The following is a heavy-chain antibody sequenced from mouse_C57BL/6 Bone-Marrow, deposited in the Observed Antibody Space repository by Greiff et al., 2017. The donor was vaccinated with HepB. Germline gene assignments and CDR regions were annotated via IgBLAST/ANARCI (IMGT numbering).Heavy chain of an antibody. CDR1: GYTFTDYY. CDR3: ALYYYGSDY. D-gene: IGHD1-1*01. CDR2: IYPGSGNT. Sequence: VKLQESGAELVRPGASVKLSCKASGYTFTDYYINWVKQRPGQGLEWIARIYPGSGNTYYNEKFKGKATLTAEKSSSTAYMQLSSLTSEDSAVYFCALYYYGSDYWGQGTTLTVSS. V-gene: IGHV1-76*01. J-gene: IGHJ2*01.